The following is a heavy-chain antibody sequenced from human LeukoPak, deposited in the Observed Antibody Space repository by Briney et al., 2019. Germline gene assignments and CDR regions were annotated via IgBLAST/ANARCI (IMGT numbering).Heavy chain of an antibody. CDR3: ARAPYYYGSGSSRFDP. Sequence: ASVKVSCKASGYTFTGYDINWVRQATGQGLEWMGWMNPNSGNTGYAQKFQGRVTMTRNTSISTAYMELSSLRSEDTAVYYCARAPYYYGSGSSRFDPWGQGTLVTVSS. CDR1: GYTFTGYD. CDR2: MNPNSGNT. D-gene: IGHD3-10*01. V-gene: IGHV1-8*01. J-gene: IGHJ5*02.